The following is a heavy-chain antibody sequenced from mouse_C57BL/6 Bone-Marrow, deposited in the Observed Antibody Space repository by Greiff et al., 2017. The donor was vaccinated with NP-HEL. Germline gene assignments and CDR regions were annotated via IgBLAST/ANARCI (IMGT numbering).Heavy chain of an antibody. CDR2: IDPSDSYT. J-gene: IGHJ4*01. CDR1: GYTFTSYW. CDR3: ARGDYSNDYYAMDY. V-gene: IGHV1-69*01. D-gene: IGHD2-5*01. Sequence: QVQLQQPGAELVMPGASVKLSCKASGYTFTSYWMHWVKQRPGQGLEWIGEIDPSDSYTNSNQKFKGKSTLTVDKSSSTAYMQLSSLTSEDSAVYYCARGDYSNDYYAMDYWGQGTSVTVSS.